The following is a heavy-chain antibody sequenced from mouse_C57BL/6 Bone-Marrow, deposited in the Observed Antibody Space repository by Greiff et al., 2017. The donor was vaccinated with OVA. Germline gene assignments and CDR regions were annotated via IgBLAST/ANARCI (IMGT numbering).Heavy chain of an antibody. V-gene: IGHV1-18*01. D-gene: IGHD1-1*01. CDR1: GYTFTDYN. CDR3: AYGSSPYWYFDV. J-gene: IGHJ1*03. Sequence: EVQLQQSGPELVKPGASVKIPCKASGYTFTDYNMDWVKQSHGKSLEWIGDINPNNGGTIYNQKFKGKATLTVDKSSSTAYMELRSLTSEDTAVYYCAYGSSPYWYFDVWAQGPRSPSP. CDR2: INPNNGGT.